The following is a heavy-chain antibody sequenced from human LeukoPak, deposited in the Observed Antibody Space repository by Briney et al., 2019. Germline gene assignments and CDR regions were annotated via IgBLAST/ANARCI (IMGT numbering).Heavy chain of an antibody. J-gene: IGHJ4*02. CDR3: AKAFDGDSALGY. D-gene: IGHD4-17*01. CDR1: GFTFDDYA. Sequence: PGGSLRLSCAASGFTFDDYAMHWVRQAPGKGLEWVSGITWNSGRIGYADSVKGRFTISRDNAKNSLFLQMNSLRAEDTALYYCAKAFDGDSALGYWGQGSLVTVSS. V-gene: IGHV3-9*01. CDR2: ITWNSGRI.